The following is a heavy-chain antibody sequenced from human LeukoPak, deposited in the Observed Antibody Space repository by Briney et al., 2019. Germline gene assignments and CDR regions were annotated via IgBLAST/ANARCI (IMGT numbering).Heavy chain of an antibody. CDR1: GFTSGTSW. CDR3: AKSAR. J-gene: IGHJ4*02. V-gene: IGHV3-7*01. CDR2: INQDGSAQ. Sequence: GGSLRLPCAASGFTSGTSWMSWVRRAPGKGLEWVANINQDGSAQYYVDSVKGRFTISRDNAKSSLYLQMNRLRAEDTAVYYCAKSARWGQGTLVTVSS.